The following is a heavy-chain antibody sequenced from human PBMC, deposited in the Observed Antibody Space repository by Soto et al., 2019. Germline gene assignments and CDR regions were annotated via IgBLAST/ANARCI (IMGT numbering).Heavy chain of an antibody. D-gene: IGHD3-3*01. CDR1: GYTFTSYY. V-gene: IGHV1-46*01. CDR3: ASSDYDFWSGYYTGPYYYYGMDV. CDR2: INPSGGST. Sequence: ASVKVSCKASGYTFTSYYMQWVRQAPGQGLEWMGIINPSGGSTSYAQKFQGRVTMPRDTSTSTVYMELSSLRSEDTAVYYCASSDYDFWSGYYTGPYYYYGMDVWGQGTTVTVSS. J-gene: IGHJ6*02.